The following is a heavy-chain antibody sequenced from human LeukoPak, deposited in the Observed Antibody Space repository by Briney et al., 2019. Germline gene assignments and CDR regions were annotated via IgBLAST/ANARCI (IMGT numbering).Heavy chain of an antibody. CDR3: ARGTSLWFGESYLYYYYYYMDV. CDR2: IKEDGSEK. V-gene: IGHV3-7*01. CDR1: GFTFSTSW. J-gene: IGHJ6*03. Sequence: GGSLRLSCAASGFTFSTSWMTWVRQAPGKGLEWVANIKEDGSEKNYVDSVKGRFTISRDNAKNSLYLQMNSLRAEDTAVYYCARGTSLWFGESYLYYYYYYMDVWGKGTTVTISS. D-gene: IGHD3-10*01.